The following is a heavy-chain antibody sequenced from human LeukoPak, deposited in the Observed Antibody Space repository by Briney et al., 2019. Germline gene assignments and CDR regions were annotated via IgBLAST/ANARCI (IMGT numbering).Heavy chain of an antibody. CDR3: AKAKYYYYYMDV. Sequence: PGGSLRLSCAASGFTFSDYYMSWIRQAPGKGLEWVAVISYDGSNKYYADSVKGRFTISRDNSKNTLYLQMNSLRAEDTAVYYCAKAKYYYYYMDVWGKGTTVTVSS. CDR1: GFTFSDYY. J-gene: IGHJ6*03. V-gene: IGHV3-30*18. CDR2: ISYDGSNK.